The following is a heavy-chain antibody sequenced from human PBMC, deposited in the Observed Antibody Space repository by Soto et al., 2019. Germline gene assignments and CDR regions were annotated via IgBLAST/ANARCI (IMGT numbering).Heavy chain of an antibody. D-gene: IGHD2-8*02. V-gene: IGHV3-30*03. J-gene: IGHJ4*02. Sequence: QVQLVESGGGVVQPGRSLRLSCAVSGFTVSTYGMHWVRQAPGKGLEWVAVISRDGGTNYYADSVKGRFTISRDNSSNTLFLEMNSLRGDDMAVYYCTGEGASGYWGQGTLVTVSS. CDR3: TGEGASGY. CDR1: GFTVSTYG. CDR2: ISRDGGTN.